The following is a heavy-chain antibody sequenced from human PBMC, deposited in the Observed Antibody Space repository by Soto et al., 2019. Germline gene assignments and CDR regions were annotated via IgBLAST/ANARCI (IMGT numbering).Heavy chain of an antibody. V-gene: IGHV4-39*01. Sequence: QVQLQESGPGLVKPSETLSLTCSISGDSVRSNKYSWAWIRQPPGKGLEWIGSLYHSENGFYNPSLKSRVTIFVDTSRDQFSLRLTSVTAADTAVYYCASHSDQWLQRYFDCWGQGTLVTVSS. CDR3: ASHSDQWLQRYFDC. CDR2: LYHSENG. J-gene: IGHJ4*02. D-gene: IGHD3-22*01. CDR1: GDSVRSNKYS.